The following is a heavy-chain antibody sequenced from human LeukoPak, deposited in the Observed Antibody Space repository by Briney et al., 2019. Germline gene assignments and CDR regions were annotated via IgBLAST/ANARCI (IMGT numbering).Heavy chain of an antibody. J-gene: IGHJ4*02. CDR3: AKSPRLSGSYLYADYYFDY. D-gene: IGHD1-26*01. CDR1: GFTFSSYA. V-gene: IGHV3-23*01. Sequence: GGSLRLSCAASGFTFSSYAMSWVRQAPGKGLGWVSAISGSGGSTYYADSVKGRFTISRDNSKNTLYLQMNSLRAEDTAVYYCAKSPRLSGSYLYADYYFDYWGQGTLVTVSS. CDR2: ISGSGGST.